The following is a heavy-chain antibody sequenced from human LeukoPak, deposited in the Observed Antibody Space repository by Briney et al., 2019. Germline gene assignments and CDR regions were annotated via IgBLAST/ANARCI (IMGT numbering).Heavy chain of an antibody. CDR3: ARGRMNYYGSGSYYWFDP. CDR2: INHSGST. J-gene: IGHJ5*02. CDR1: GGSFSGYY. V-gene: IGHV4-34*01. Sequence: SETLSLTCAVYGGSFSGYYWSWIRQPPGKELEWIGEINHSGSTNYNPSLKSRVTISVDTSKNQFSLKLSFVTAADTAVYYCARGRMNYYGSGSYYWFDPWGQGTLVTVSS. D-gene: IGHD3-10*01.